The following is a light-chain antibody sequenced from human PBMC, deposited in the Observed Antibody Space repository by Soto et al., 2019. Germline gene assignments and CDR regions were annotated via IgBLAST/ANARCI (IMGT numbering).Light chain of an antibody. CDR1: QTISSW. V-gene: IGKV1-5*03. CDR3: QHYNTFWT. CDR2: KAS. Sequence: DIQMTQSPSTLSGSVGDRVTITCRASQTISSWLAWYQQKPGKAPKLLIYKASTLKSGVPSRFSGSGSGTEFTLTISSLQPDDFATYYCQHYNTFWTFGPGNKVDIK. J-gene: IGKJ1*01.